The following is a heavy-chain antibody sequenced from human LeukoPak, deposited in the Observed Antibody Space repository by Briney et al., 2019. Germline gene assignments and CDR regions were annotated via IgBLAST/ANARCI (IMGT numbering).Heavy chain of an antibody. J-gene: IGHJ3*01. CDR3: TSYSGPGAFDF. V-gene: IGHV3-48*01. D-gene: IGHD2-15*01. CDR1: GFTFSTYN. Sequence: PGGSLRLSCAASGFTFSTYNMNWVRQAPGKGLEWVSYISSSSSTIFYADSVKGRFTVSRDNAKNSLYLQMNGLRVEDTAVYYCTSYSGPGAFDFWGQGTMVTVSS. CDR2: ISSSSSTI.